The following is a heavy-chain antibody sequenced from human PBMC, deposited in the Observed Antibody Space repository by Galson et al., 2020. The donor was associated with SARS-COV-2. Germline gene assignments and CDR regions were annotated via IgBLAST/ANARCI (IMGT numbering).Heavy chain of an antibody. Sequence: ASVKVSCKASGYTFTSYGISWVRQAPGQGLEWMGWISDYNGNTNYARKFQARVTMTTDTSTSTAYMELRSLRYDDTAVYYCARDMFREKENTLRQYGMDVWGQGTTVTVSS. CDR1: GYTFTSYG. V-gene: IGHV1-18*04. CDR2: ISDYNGNT. J-gene: IGHJ6*02. D-gene: IGHD3-10*02. CDR3: ARDMFREKENTLRQYGMDV.